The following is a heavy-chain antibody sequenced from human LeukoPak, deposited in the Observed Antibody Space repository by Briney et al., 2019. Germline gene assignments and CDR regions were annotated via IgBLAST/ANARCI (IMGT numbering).Heavy chain of an antibody. CDR1: GGSISSSSYY. Sequence: SETLSLTCTVSGGSISSSSYYWGWIRQPPGKGLEWIGSIYYSGSTYCNPSLKSRVTISVDTSKNQFSLKLSSVTAADTAVYYCASGYCTNGVCPIDYWGQGTLVTVSS. CDR2: IYYSGST. D-gene: IGHD2-8*01. J-gene: IGHJ4*02. CDR3: ASGYCTNGVCPIDY. V-gene: IGHV4-39*07.